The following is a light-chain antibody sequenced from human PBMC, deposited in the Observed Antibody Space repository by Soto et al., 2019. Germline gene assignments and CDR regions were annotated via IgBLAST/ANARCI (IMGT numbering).Light chain of an antibody. CDR1: SSDIGAYDY. V-gene: IGLV2-14*01. CDR3: SSFTSTRALVI. CDR2: DVS. Sequence: QSALTQPASVSGSPGQSITISCTGSSSDIGAYDYVSWYQQHPGNAPKVIIYDVSGRPSGISNRFSGSKSGNTASLTISGLQAEDEADYYCSSFTSTRALVIFGGGTQLTVL. J-gene: IGLJ2*01.